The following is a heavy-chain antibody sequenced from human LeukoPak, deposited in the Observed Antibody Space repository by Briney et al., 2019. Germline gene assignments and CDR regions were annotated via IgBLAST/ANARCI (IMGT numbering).Heavy chain of an antibody. J-gene: IGHJ4*02. V-gene: IGHV4-4*02. CDR2: IYYSGST. D-gene: IGHD6-19*01. Sequence: PSGTLSPTCAVSGGSISSSNWWSWIRQPPGKGLEWIGYIYYSGSTSYNPSLKSRVTISLDTSKNQFSLRLSSVTAADTAVYYCARVFRYTSGWYVDYWGQGTLVTVSS. CDR3: ARVFRYTSGWYVDY. CDR1: GGSISSSNW.